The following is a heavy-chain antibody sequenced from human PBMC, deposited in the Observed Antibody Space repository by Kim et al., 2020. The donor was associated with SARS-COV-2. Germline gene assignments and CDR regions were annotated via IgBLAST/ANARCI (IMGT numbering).Heavy chain of an antibody. D-gene: IGHD3-22*01. CDR2: IYYSGST. Sequence: SETLSLTCTVSGGSISSSSYYWGWIRQPPGKGLEWIGSIYYSGSTYYNPSLKSRVTISVDTSKNQFSLKLSSVTAADTAVYYCARLTTMIVHWGQGTLVTVSS. CDR1: GGSISSSSYY. CDR3: ARLTTMIVH. J-gene: IGHJ4*02. V-gene: IGHV4-39*01.